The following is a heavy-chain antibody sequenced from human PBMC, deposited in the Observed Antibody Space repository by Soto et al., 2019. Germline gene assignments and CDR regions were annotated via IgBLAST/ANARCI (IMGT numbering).Heavy chain of an antibody. Sequence: EVQLLESGGGLVQPGGSLRLSCAASGFTFNAYAMTWVRQAPGKGLEWVSAIGGRGGTRYYAASVRGRFTISRDNSKDTVDLQMNSLRVEDTAVYYCARVASDYINSVDHWGQGILVSVSS. CDR1: GFTFNAYA. CDR2: IGGRGGTR. CDR3: ARVASDYINSVDH. D-gene: IGHD4-4*01. J-gene: IGHJ4*02. V-gene: IGHV3-23*01.